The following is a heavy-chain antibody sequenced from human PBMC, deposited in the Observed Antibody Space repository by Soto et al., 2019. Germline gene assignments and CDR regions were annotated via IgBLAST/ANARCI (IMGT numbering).Heavy chain of an antibody. Sequence: KTSETLSLTCTVSGGSISSYYWSWIRQPPGKGLEWVGYIYYSGSTNYNPSLKSRVTISVDTPKNQFSLKLSSVTAADTAVYYCAIRFHGSGSLPPGNYFDYWGQGTLVTVSS. CDR3: AIRFHGSGSLPPGNYFDY. V-gene: IGHV4-59*01. CDR2: IYYSGST. D-gene: IGHD3-10*01. CDR1: GGSISSYY. J-gene: IGHJ4*02.